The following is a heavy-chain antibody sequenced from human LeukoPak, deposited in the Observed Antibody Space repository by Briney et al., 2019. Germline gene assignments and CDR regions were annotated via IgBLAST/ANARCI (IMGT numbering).Heavy chain of an antibody. V-gene: IGHV3-20*04. Sequence: AGGSLRLSCAASGFTFDDYAMSWVRQGPGKGLEWVSGISWIGSSTGHADSVKGRFTISRDKARNSLYLQMNSLRAEDTAFYYCARVLRHFDWSPFDYWGQGILVTVSS. J-gene: IGHJ4*02. CDR2: ISWIGSST. CDR3: ARVLRHFDWSPFDY. CDR1: GFTFDDYA. D-gene: IGHD3-9*01.